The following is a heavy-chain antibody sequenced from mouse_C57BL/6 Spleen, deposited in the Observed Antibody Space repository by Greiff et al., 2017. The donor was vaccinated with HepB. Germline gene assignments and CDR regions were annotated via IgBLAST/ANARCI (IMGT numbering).Heavy chain of an antibody. J-gene: IGHJ4*01. Sequence: EVQLQQSGPELVKPGASVKIPCKASGYTFTDYNMDWVKQSHGKSLEWIGDINPNNGGTIYNQKFKGKATLTVDKSSSTAYMERRSLTSEDTAVYYCARGTMITTVYYYAMDYWGQGTSVTVSS. V-gene: IGHV1-18*01. D-gene: IGHD2-4*01. CDR1: GYTFTDYN. CDR2: INPNNGGT. CDR3: ARGTMITTVYYYAMDY.